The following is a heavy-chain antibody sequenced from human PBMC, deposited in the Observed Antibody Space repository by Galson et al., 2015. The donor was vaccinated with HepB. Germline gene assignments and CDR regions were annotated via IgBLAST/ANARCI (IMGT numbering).Heavy chain of an antibody. CDR3: ARRRVTGTGRSAFDI. V-gene: IGHV3-30-3*01. D-gene: IGHD1-20*01. CDR2: ISYDGSNK. J-gene: IGHJ3*02. CDR1: GFTFSSHA. Sequence: SLRLSCAASGFTFSSHAIYWVRQAPGKGLEWVAFISYDGSNKNSADSVKGRFTISRDNSKNTPYLQMNGLRAEDTAIYYCARRRVTGTGRSAFDIWGQGTMVTVSS.